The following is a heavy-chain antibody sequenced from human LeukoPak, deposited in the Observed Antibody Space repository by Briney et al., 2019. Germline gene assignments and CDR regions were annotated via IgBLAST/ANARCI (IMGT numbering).Heavy chain of an antibody. J-gene: IGHJ6*02. CDR1: GFTFGSYW. Sequence: PGGSLRLSCTASGFTFGSYWMSWVRQAPGKGLEWVANIKQDGSEKDYVDSVKGRFTISRDNAKNSLYLQMNSLRAEDTAVYYCAKYCGGDCYGMDVWGQGTTVTVSS. D-gene: IGHD2-21*01. CDR2: IKQDGSEK. CDR3: AKYCGGDCYGMDV. V-gene: IGHV3-7*01.